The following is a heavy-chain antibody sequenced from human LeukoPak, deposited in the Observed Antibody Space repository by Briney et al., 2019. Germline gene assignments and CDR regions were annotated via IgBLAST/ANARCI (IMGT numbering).Heavy chain of an antibody. Sequence: GASVKVSCKASGYTFSNYDISWVRRAPGQGLEWVGWIRGDNGNTNYAQKLQGRVTMTTDTSTSTAYMELRSLGSDETAVYYCARGELLTGYYFFYDWGQRALFSVSS. J-gene: IGHJ4*02. D-gene: IGHD3-9*01. CDR1: GYTFSNYD. CDR3: ARGELLTGYYFFYD. CDR2: IRGDNGNT. V-gene: IGHV1-18*01.